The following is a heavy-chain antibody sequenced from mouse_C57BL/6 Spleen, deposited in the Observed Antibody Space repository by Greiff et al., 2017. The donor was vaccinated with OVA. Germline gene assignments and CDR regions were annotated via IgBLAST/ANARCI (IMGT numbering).Heavy chain of an antibody. D-gene: IGHD2-3*01. J-gene: IGHJ3*01. V-gene: IGHV14-4*01. CDR2: IDPENGDT. Sequence: EVQLQESGAELVRPGASVKLSCTASGFNIKDDYMHWVKQRPEQGLEWIGWIDPENGDTEYASKFQGKATITADTSSNTAYLQLSSLTSEDTAVYYCTDDGYLAWFAYWGQGTLVTVSA. CDR3: TDDGYLAWFAY. CDR1: GFNIKDDY.